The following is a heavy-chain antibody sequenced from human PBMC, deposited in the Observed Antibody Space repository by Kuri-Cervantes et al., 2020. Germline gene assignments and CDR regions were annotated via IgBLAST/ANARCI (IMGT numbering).Heavy chain of an antibody. CDR2: IIPIFGTA. D-gene: IGHD3-10*01. J-gene: IGHJ6*02. Sequence: SVKVSCKASGGTFSSDTISWVRQAPGQGLEWMGRIIPIFGTANYAQKFQGRVTITADESTSTAYMELRSLRSDDTAVYYCARGWNQLWFGELLTTSYYYYGMDVWGQGTTVTVSS. CDR3: ARGWNQLWFGELLTTSYYYYGMDV. CDR1: GGTFSSDT. V-gene: IGHV1-69*13.